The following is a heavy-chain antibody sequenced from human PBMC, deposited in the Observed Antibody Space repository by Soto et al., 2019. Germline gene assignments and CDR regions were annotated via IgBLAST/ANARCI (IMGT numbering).Heavy chain of an antibody. J-gene: IGHJ3*02. CDR1: GFTFSSYA. D-gene: IGHD2-15*01. CDR2: ISGSGGST. V-gene: IGHV3-23*01. Sequence: EVQLLESGGGLVQPGGSLRLSCAASGFTFSSYAMSWVRQAPGKGLEWVSAISGSGGSTYYADSVKGRFTISRDNSKNTLYLQMNSLRAEDTAVYYCARAQYCSGGSCRLGDAFDIWGQGTMVTVSS. CDR3: ARAQYCSGGSCRLGDAFDI.